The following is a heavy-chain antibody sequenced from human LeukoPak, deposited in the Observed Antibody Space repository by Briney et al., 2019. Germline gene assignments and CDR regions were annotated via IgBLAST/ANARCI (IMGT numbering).Heavy chain of an antibody. D-gene: IGHD3-22*01. CDR2: IYTSGTT. J-gene: IGHJ4*02. CDR3: ARDAGSGGYYDY. Sequence: SETLSLTCTVSGGSINSYYWSWIRQPAGKGLERVGRIYTSGTTNYSPSLKGRVTMSVDTSQNQLSLRLNSVTAADTAVYYCARDAGSGGYYDYWGQGTLVTVSS. V-gene: IGHV4-4*07. CDR1: GGSINSYY.